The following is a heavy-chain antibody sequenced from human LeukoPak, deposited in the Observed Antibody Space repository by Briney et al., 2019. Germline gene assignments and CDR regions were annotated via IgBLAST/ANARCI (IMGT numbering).Heavy chain of an antibody. J-gene: IGHJ3*02. D-gene: IGHD3-3*01. Sequence: GGSLRLSCAASGFTFSSYGMHWVRQDPGKGLEWVAVIWYDGSNKYYADSVKGRFTISRDNSKNTLYLQMNSLRAEDTAVYYCARDFSAFDIWGQGTMVTVSS. CDR1: GFTFSSYG. CDR3: ARDFSAFDI. V-gene: IGHV3-33*01. CDR2: IWYDGSNK.